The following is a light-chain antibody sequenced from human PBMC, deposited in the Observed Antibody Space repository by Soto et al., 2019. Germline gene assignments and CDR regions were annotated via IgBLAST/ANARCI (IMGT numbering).Light chain of an antibody. V-gene: IGKV3-15*01. Sequence: IVLTQSPDTLSLSPGERATLSCRASQSVSSTSLAWYQHKPGQTPRLLIYDTSTRATGVPTRFSGSGSGTEFTLTISSLQSEDFAVYYCQQYNNWPTFGQGTRVEIK. J-gene: IGKJ5*01. CDR3: QQYNNWPT. CDR2: DTS. CDR1: QSVSST.